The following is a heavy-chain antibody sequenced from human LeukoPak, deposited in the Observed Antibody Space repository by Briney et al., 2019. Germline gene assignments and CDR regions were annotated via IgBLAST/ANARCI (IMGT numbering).Heavy chain of an antibody. CDR3: ARALTQRYCSGGTCSYFDY. Sequence: KPSETLSLTCTVSGGSIRSYYWSWIRQPPGKGLEWIGYIYYSGSTNSNPSLKSRVTISVDTSKNQFSLKVSSVTAADTAVYYCARALTQRYCSGGTCSYFDYSGQGTLVTVSP. CDR2: IYYSGST. V-gene: IGHV4-59*01. J-gene: IGHJ4*01. CDR1: GGSIRSYY. D-gene: IGHD2-15*01.